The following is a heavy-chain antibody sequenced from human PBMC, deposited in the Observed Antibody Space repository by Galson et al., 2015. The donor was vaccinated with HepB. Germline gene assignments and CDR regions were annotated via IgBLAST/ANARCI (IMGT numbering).Heavy chain of an antibody. CDR3: ARSYDSSGYYAGWFDP. V-gene: IGHV5-51*03. D-gene: IGHD3-22*01. Sequence: SGAEVKKPRESLKISCKGSGYSFTSYWIGWVRQMPGKGLEWMGIIYPGDSDTRYSPSFQGQVTISADKSISTAYLQWSSLKASDTAMYYCARSYDSSGYYAGWFDPWGQGTLVTVSS. CDR1: GYSFTSYW. CDR2: IYPGDSDT. J-gene: IGHJ5*02.